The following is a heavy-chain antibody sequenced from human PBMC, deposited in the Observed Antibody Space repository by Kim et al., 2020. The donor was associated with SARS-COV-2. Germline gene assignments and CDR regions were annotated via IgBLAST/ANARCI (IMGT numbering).Heavy chain of an antibody. D-gene: IGHD6-19*01. J-gene: IGHJ6*02. Sequence: YYNPSLKSRVTISVDTSKNQFSLKLSSVTAADTAVYFCSGWYYYYYGMDVWGQGTTVTVSS. V-gene: IGHV4-39*01. CDR3: SGWYYYYYGMDV.